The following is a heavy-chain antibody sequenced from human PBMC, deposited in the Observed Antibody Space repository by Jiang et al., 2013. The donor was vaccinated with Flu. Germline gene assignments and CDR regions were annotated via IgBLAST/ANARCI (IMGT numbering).Heavy chain of an antibody. CDR2: IYYSGST. D-gene: IGHD3-10*01. CDR1: GGSISSGGYY. Sequence: GPGLVKPSQTLSLTCTVSGGSISSGGYYWSWIRQHPGKGLEWIGYIYYSGSTYYNPSLKSRVTISVDTSKNQFSLKLSSVTAADTAVYYCARDADDYGSGSYYNGDAFDIWGQGTMVTVSS. V-gene: IGHV4-31*03. J-gene: IGHJ3*02. CDR3: ARDADDYGSGSYYNGDAFDI.